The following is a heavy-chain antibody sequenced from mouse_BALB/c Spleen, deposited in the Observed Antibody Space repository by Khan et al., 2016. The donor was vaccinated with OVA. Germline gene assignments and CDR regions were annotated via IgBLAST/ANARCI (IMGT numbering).Heavy chain of an antibody. J-gene: IGHJ2*01. CDR2: IWAGGST. CDR1: GFSLTSHG. V-gene: IGHV2-9*02. CDR3: DRNREPDYFDY. Sequence: QVQLKQSGPGLVAPSQSLSITCTVSGFSLTSHGVHWVRQPPGKGLEWLGVIWAGGSTNYYSALMSRLSISKDSSKSQVFLKMNSLQTDDTAVYYCDRNREPDYFDYWGQGTTLTVSS.